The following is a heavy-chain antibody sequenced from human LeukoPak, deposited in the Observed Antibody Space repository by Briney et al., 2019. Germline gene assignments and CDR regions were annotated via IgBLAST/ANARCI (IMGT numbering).Heavy chain of an antibody. Sequence: SETLSLTCTVSGGSLSSSSYYCGWIRQPPGKVLEWIGSIYYTGSTYYNPSLKSRVTISVDTSKNEFSLKLTSATAADTTVYYCASVQQVVTYWGQGTLVTVSS. V-gene: IGHV4-39*01. D-gene: IGHD6-13*01. CDR3: ASVQQVVTY. CDR2: IYYTGST. J-gene: IGHJ4*02. CDR1: GGSLSSSSYY.